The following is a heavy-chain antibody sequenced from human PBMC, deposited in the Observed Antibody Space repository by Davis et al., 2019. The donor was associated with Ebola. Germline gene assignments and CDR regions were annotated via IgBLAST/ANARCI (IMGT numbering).Heavy chain of an antibody. J-gene: IGHJ4*02. CDR1: GGTFSSYA. CDR3: ARDLSWAGYFDD. Sequence: SVKVSCKASGGTFSSYAISWVRQAPGQGLEWMGGIIPILGIANYAQKFQGRVTITADESTSTAYMELSSLRSEDTAVYYCARDLSWAGYFDDWGQGTLVTVSS. D-gene: IGHD6-13*01. V-gene: IGHV1-69*10. CDR2: IIPILGIA.